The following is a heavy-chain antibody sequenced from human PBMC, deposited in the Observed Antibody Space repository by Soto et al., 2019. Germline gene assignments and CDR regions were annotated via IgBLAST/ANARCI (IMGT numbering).Heavy chain of an antibody. D-gene: IGHD2-8*02. J-gene: IGHJ3*01. CDR3: AKATATGGGAFDF. CDR2: ILVDGRT. Sequence: GGSLRLSCAASGFICSSYDMSWVRQAPGKGLEWVSTILVDGRTFYVDSVKGRFTISRDSSQNTVYLQMNSLTAGDTALYYCAKATATGGGAFDFCGQGTIVTVSS. V-gene: IGHV3-23*01. CDR1: GFICSSYD.